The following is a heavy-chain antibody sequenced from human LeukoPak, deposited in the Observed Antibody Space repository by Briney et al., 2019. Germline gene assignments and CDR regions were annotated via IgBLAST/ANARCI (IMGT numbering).Heavy chain of an antibody. CDR1: GFTFSNYY. J-gene: IGHJ4*02. D-gene: IGHD6-13*01. Sequence: PGGSQRLSCAASGFTFSNYYMSWVRQAPGKGLEWVSAISGSGGTTYYADSVKGRFTISRDNSKNTLYLQMNSLRAEDTAVYYCAKGYGELVNYYFDYWGQGTLVTVSS. CDR3: AKGYGELVNYYFDY. V-gene: IGHV3-23*01. CDR2: ISGSGGTT.